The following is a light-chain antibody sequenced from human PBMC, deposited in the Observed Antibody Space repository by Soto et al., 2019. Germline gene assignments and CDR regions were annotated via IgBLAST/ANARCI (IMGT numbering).Light chain of an antibody. V-gene: IGKV3D-15*01. J-gene: IGKJ5*01. CDR1: QSAXNF. CDR3: QQHNQWTST. Sequence: EIVLTQSPATLSVSPGETASLSCRASQSAXNFFAWYQQKPGQAPRVLXDSISTRATGIPARLSGSGSGTEFTLTINSLQSEDSAVYYCQQHNQWTSTFGQGTRLEIK. CDR2: SIS.